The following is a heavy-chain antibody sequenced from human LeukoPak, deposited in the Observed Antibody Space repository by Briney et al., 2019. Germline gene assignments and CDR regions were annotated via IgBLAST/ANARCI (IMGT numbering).Heavy chain of an antibody. D-gene: IGHD3-10*01. V-gene: IGHV1-8*01. CDR2: MNPNSGNT. CDR1: GYTFTSYD. CDR3: ARALYASGSYPLDY. Sequence: GASVKVSCKASGYTFTSYDINWVRQATGQGLEWMGWMNPNSGNTGYAQKFQGRVTMTRNTSISTAYMELSSLRSEDTAVYYCARALYASGSYPLDYWGQGTLATVSS. J-gene: IGHJ4*02.